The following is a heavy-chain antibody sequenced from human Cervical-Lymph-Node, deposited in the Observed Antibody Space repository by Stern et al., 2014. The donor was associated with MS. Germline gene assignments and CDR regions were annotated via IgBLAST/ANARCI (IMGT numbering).Heavy chain of an antibody. CDR2: ISAYNDNT. CDR1: GYTFTTYA. D-gene: IGHD6-6*01. J-gene: IGHJ4*02. CDR3: AREDRVAARPMGY. Sequence: VQLVESGAEVKKPGASVKVSCKASGYTFTTYAISWLRQAPGQGLEWMGWISAYNDNTNYAQKFQDRVTMTTDTSTTTAYMELRSLRSDDTAVYYCAREDRVAARPMGYWGQGTLVTVSS. V-gene: IGHV1-18*01.